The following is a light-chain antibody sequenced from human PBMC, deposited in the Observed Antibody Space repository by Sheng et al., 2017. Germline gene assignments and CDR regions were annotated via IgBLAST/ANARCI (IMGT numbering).Light chain of an antibody. Sequence: QSALTQPASVSGSPGQSITISCTGTSSDIGGYNYVSWYQQHPGEAPKLMISDVSNRPSGVSYRFSGSKSGNTASLTISGLQAEDEADYYCSSFTSGSTLVAFGGGTKLTVL. V-gene: IGLV2-14*03. CDR2: DVS. J-gene: IGLJ2*01. CDR3: SSFTSGSTLVA. CDR1: SSDIGGYNY.